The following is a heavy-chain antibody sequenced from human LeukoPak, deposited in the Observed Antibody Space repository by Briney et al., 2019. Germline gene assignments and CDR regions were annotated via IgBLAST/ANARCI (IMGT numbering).Heavy chain of an antibody. CDR2: IYPGDSDT. J-gene: IGHJ4*02. V-gene: IGHV5-51*01. CDR1: GYSFTSYS. Sequence: GESLKISCKGSGYSFTSYSIGWVRQMPGKGLEWMGIIYPGDSDTRYSPSFQGQVTISADKSISTAYLQWSSLKASDTAMYYCARQERDGYSYGLYYFDYWGQGTLVTVSS. CDR3: ARQERDGYSYGLYYFDY. D-gene: IGHD5-18*01.